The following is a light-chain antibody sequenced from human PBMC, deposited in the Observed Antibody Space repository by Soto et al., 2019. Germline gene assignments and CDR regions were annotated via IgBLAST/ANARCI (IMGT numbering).Light chain of an antibody. V-gene: IGLV2-8*01. Sequence: QSALTQPPSASGSPGQSVTFSCIGTSSDVGAYNYVSWYQQHPGKAPKLMVYEVSKRPSGVPDRFSGSKSANTASLTVSGLQAEYEADYYCSSFAGSSNVIFGGGTKLTVL. CDR3: SSFAGSSNVI. J-gene: IGLJ2*01. CDR1: SSDVGAYNY. CDR2: EVS.